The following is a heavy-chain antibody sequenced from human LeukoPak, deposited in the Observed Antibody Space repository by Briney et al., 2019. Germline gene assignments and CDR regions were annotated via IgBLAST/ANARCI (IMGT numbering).Heavy chain of an antibody. CDR3: ARGFWYANCDY. Sequence: PSETLSLTCAVYGGSFSGYYWSWIRQTPGKGLEWIGYMHDSGSTNYNPSLKSRVSISVDTSKKQFSLKLSSVTAADTAVYYCARGFWYANCDYWGQGTLVTVSS. CDR1: GGSFSGYY. V-gene: IGHV4-59*01. J-gene: IGHJ4*02. CDR2: MHDSGST. D-gene: IGHD2-8*01.